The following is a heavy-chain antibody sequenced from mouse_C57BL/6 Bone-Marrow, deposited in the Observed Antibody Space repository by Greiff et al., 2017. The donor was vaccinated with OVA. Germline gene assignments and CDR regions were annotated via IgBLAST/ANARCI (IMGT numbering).Heavy chain of an antibody. CDR1: GFNIKDDY. Sequence: VQLQQSGAELVRPGASVKLSCTASGFNIKDDYMHWVKQRPEQGLEWIGWIDPENGDTEYASKFQGKATITADTSSNTAYLQLSSLTSEDTAVYYCNTYHFLAWFAYWGQGTLVTVSA. V-gene: IGHV14-4*01. CDR2: IDPENGDT. J-gene: IGHJ3*01. CDR3: NTYHFLAWFAY.